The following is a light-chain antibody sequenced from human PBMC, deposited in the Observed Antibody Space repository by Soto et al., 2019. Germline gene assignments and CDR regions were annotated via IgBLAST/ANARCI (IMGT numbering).Light chain of an antibody. V-gene: IGKV1-5*01. CDR3: QQYNSDPYT. CDR1: QPISNW. CDR2: DSS. J-gene: IGKJ2*01. Sequence: DIRMTQSPSTLSASVGDRVTISCRASQPISNWVAWYQQKPGRAPKLLNSDSSNLETGVPPRFSGTGSGTQYTLIISGLQPDDSATYYCQQYNSDPYTFGQGTKLQI.